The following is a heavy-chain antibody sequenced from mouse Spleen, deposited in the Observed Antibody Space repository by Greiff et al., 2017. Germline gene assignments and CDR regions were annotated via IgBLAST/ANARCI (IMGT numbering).Heavy chain of an antibody. J-gene: IGHJ3*01. D-gene: IGHD2-14*01. V-gene: IGHV1-74*01. CDR2: IHPSDSDT. CDR1: GYTFTSYW. CDR3: AIDHRYDVRAWFAY. Sequence: QVQLQQPGAELVKPGASVKVSCKASGYTFTSYWMHWVKQRPGQGLEWIGRIHPSDSDTNYNQKFKGKGTLTVDKSSSTAYMQLSSLTSEDSAVYYCAIDHRYDVRAWFAYWGQGTLVTVSA.